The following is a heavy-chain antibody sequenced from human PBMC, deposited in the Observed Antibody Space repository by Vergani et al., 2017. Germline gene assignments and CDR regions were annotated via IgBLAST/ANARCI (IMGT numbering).Heavy chain of an antibody. V-gene: IGHV3-23*01. J-gene: IGHJ4*02. Sequence: EVQLLESGGNLVQPGGSLRLSCAASGFTFTNFAMTWVRQAPGEGLEWVSGISGSGGFTYYADSVKGRFTISRGNSKTTMFQQMNNLRAEDTAVYYCAKDNVPGYYDSSGYCDYWGQGTLVTVSS. CDR3: AKDNVPGYYDSSGYCDY. CDR1: GFTFTNFA. CDR2: ISGSGGFT. D-gene: IGHD3-22*01.